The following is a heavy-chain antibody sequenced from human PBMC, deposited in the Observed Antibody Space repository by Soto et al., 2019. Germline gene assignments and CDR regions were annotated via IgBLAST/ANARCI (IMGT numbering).Heavy chain of an antibody. CDR3: ARDIGQWLSLYGMDV. J-gene: IGHJ6*02. D-gene: IGHD6-19*01. Sequence: EVQLVESGGGLVQPGRSLRLSCAASGFMFDEYPMHWVRQAPGKGLEWVSGITWNGADIGYADSVKGRFTISRDNAKDSLYLQMNSLRPEDTALYYCARDIGQWLSLYGMDVWGQGTTVTVSS. CDR1: GFMFDEYP. V-gene: IGHV3-9*01. CDR2: ITWNGADI.